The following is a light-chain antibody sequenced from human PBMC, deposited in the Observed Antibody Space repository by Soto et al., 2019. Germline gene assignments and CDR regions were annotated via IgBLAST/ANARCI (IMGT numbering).Light chain of an antibody. CDR3: SSYTSSSTLV. CDR1: SSDIGRYNF. Sequence: QSVLTQPASMSGSPGQSITISCTGTSSDIGRYNFVSWYQHHPGKAPKLIIYEATKRPSGVSYRFSGSKSGNTASLTISGLQAEDEADYYCSSYTSSSTLVFGTGTKVTVL. J-gene: IGLJ1*01. CDR2: EAT. V-gene: IGLV2-14*01.